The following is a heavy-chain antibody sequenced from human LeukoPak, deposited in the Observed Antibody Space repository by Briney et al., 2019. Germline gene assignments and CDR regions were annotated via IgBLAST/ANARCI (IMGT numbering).Heavy chain of an antibody. Sequence: SETLSLTCTVSGGSISSSSYYWGWIRQPPGKGLEWIGSIYYSGSTYYNPSLKSRVTISVDTSKNQFSLKLSSVTAADTAVYYCASTPNYYDSSQGGCWGQGTLVTVSS. V-gene: IGHV4-39*07. D-gene: IGHD3-22*01. CDR2: IYYSGST. CDR1: GGSISSSSYY. J-gene: IGHJ4*02. CDR3: ASTPNYYDSSQGGC.